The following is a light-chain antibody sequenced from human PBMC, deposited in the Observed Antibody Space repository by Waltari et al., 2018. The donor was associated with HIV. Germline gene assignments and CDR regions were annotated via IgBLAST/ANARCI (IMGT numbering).Light chain of an antibody. J-gene: IGLJ2*01. CDR3: SSYTSSSTPYVV. V-gene: IGLV2-14*01. Sequence: QSALPQPASVSGSPGQSITISCTGTSSAVGGYNYVSWYQQHPGKAPKLMIYEVSNRPSGVSKRFSGSKSGNTASLTISGLQAEDEADYYCSSYTSSSTPYVVFGGGTKLTVL. CDR2: EVS. CDR1: SSAVGGYNY.